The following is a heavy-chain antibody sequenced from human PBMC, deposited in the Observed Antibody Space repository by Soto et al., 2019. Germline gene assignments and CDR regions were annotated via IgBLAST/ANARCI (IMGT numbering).Heavy chain of an antibody. CDR3: AKVNGYSSGWFDY. J-gene: IGHJ4*02. CDR2: ISGSGDST. CDR1: GFTFSSDA. D-gene: IGHD6-19*01. Sequence: EVQLLESGGGLVQPGGSLRLSCAASGFTFSSDAMSWVRQAPGKGLEWVSAISGSGDSTYYADSVKGRFTISRDNSKNTLYLQMNSLRAEDTAVYYCAKVNGYSSGWFDYWGQGTLVTVSS. V-gene: IGHV3-23*01.